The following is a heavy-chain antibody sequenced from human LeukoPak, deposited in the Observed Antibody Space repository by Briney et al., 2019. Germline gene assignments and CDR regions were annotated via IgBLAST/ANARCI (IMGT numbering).Heavy chain of an antibody. CDR2: IYYSGST. J-gene: IGHJ5*02. D-gene: IGHD6-13*01. CDR3: ARCSGIAAAGTRADWFDP. Sequence: RXPPGXXXXWIGYIYYSGSTNYNPSLKSRVTISVATSKNQFSLKLSSVTAADTAVYYCARCSGIAAAGTRADWFDPWGQGTLVTVSS. V-gene: IGHV4-59*01.